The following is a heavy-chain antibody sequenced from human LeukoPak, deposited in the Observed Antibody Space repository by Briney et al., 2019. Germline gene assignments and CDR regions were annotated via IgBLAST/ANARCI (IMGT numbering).Heavy chain of an antibody. J-gene: IGHJ4*02. CDR1: GYTLTELS. Sequence: ASVKVSCKVSGYTLTELSMHWVRQAPGKGLEWMGGFDPEDGETIYAQKFQGRVTMTEDTSTDTAYMELSSLRSEDTAVYYCATDRDSGGSRRDLATTFDYWGQGTLVTVSS. V-gene: IGHV1-24*01. D-gene: IGHD2-15*01. CDR2: FDPEDGET. CDR3: ATDRDSGGSRRDLATTFDY.